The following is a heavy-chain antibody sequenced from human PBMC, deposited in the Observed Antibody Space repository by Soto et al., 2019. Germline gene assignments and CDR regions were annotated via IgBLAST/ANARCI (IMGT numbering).Heavy chain of an antibody. V-gene: IGHV4-30-4*01. Sequence: QAQLQESGPGLVKPSQTLSLTCTVSGGSTSSDNYWSWIRQPPGKGLEWIGHIYYSGNTDYNPSLKSRLAISIDTSKNQFSLKLSSVTAADTAVYFCAREGGESSDGLYYFDSWGQGSLVTVSS. CDR2: IYYSGNT. D-gene: IGHD3-16*01. J-gene: IGHJ4*02. CDR3: AREGGESSDGLYYFDS. CDR1: GGSTSSDNY.